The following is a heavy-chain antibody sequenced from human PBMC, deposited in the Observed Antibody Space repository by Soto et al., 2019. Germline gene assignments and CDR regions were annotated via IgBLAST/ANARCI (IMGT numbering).Heavy chain of an antibody. Sequence: QVQLQESGPGLVKPSQTLSLTCTVSGGSISSGDYYWSWIRQPPGKGLEWIGYIYYSGSTYYNPSLKSRVTISVDTSKNQFSLKLSSVTAADTAVYYCARAFTMIVVALGEDYWYFDLWGRGTLVTVSS. CDR1: GGSISSGDYY. J-gene: IGHJ2*01. D-gene: IGHD3-22*01. CDR2: IYYSGST. CDR3: ARAFTMIVVALGEDYWYFDL. V-gene: IGHV4-30-4*01.